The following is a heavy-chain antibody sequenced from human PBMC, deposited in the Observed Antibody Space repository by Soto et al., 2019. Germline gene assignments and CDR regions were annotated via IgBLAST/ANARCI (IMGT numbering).Heavy chain of an antibody. CDR2: ISGSGGST. CDR1: GFTFSSYA. V-gene: IGHV3-23*01. CDR3: AKYRGYGYRNWFDP. D-gene: IGHD5-18*01. J-gene: IGHJ5*02. Sequence: GGSLRLSCAASGFTFSSYAMSWFRQAPGKGLEWVSAISGSGGSTYYADSVKGRFTISRDDSKNTLYLQMNSLRAEDTAVYYCAKYRGYGYRNWFDPWGQGTLVTVSS.